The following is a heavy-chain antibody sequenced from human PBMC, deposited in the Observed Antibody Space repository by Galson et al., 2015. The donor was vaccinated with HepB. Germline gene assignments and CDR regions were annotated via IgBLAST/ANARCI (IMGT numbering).Heavy chain of an antibody. D-gene: IGHD1-14*01. J-gene: IGHJ4*02. CDR3: TTTVRPEDFIDY. CDR1: GFTFRNAW. V-gene: IGHV3-15*01. Sequence: SLRLSCAASGFTFRNAWMSWVRQAPGKGLEWVGRIKSKTFGGTVDYATPVKGRFTISRDDSKHTLSLLMNSLKTEDTAVYYCTTTVRPEDFIDYWGQGTLVTVSS. CDR2: IKSKTFGGTV.